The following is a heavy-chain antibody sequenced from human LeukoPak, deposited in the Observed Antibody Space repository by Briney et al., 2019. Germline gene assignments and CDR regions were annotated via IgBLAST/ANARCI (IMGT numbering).Heavy chain of an antibody. J-gene: IGHJ6*02. Sequence: GGSLRLSCAASGFTFSSYEMNWVRQAPGKGLEWVSYISSSGSTIYYADSVKGRFTISRDNAKNSLYLQMNSLRAEDTAVYYCARDNVVVPAATGYCYYGMDVWGQGTTVTVSS. CDR2: ISSSGSTI. CDR3: ARDNVVVPAATGYCYYGMDV. V-gene: IGHV3-48*03. D-gene: IGHD2-2*01. CDR1: GFTFSSYE.